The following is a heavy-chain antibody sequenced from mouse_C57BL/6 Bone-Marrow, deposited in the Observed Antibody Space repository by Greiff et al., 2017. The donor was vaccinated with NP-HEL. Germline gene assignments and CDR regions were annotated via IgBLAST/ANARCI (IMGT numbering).Heavy chain of an antibody. CDR1: GYTFTSYW. D-gene: IGHD1-1*01. J-gene: IGHJ2*01. CDR3: ASSFYYCGGSYLDY. Sequence: VQLQQPGAELVKPGASVKMSCKASGYTFTSYWITWVKQRPGQGLEWIGVIYPGSGSTNYNEKFKSKATLTVDTSSSTAYMQLSSLTSEDSAVYYFASSFYYCGGSYLDYWGQGTTLTVSS. V-gene: IGHV1-55*01. CDR2: IYPGSGST.